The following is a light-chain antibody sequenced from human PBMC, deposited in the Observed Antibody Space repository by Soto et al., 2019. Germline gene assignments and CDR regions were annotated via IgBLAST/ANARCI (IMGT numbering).Light chain of an antibody. CDR1: TSNIGAGYD. V-gene: IGLV1-40*01. CDR3: LSFDSSLSVV. J-gene: IGLJ2*01. Sequence: QSVLTQPPSVSGAPGQRVTISCTGSTSNIGAGYDVHWYQQLPGRAPKLLIYGNTNRPSGVPDRFSGSKSGTSASLAITGLEADDEADYSCLSFDSSLSVVFGGGTKLTVL. CDR2: GNT.